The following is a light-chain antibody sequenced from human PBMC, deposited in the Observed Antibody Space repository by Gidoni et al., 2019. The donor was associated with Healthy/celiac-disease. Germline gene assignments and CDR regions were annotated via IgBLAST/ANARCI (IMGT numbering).Light chain of an antibody. CDR2: KAS. V-gene: IGKV1-5*03. CDR1: QSISSW. Sequence: DIQMSQSPSTLSASVGDRVTTTCRASQSISSWLAWYQQKPGKAPKHLIYKASSLESGVPSRFSGSGSGTEFTLTISSLQPDDFATYYCQQYNSYSPWTFGQGTKVEIK. CDR3: QQYNSYSPWT. J-gene: IGKJ1*01.